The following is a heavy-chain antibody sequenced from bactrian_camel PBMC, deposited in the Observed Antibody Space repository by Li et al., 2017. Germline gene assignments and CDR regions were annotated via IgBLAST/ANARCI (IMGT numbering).Heavy chain of an antibody. D-gene: IGHD6*01. J-gene: IGHJ4*01. CDR2: VRFGVGDS. Sequence: QVQLVESGGGSVQSGGSLRLSCEVSGDSYSSYCMGWFRQAPGKEREGVACVRFGVGDSLYGDTMKGRFTISRDTAKKMVYLQMDSLTPDDTALYYCVTRRVAGGFDYWGQRTQVTVS. V-gene: IGHV3-3*01. CDR1: GDSYSSYC. CDR3: VTRRVAGGFDY.